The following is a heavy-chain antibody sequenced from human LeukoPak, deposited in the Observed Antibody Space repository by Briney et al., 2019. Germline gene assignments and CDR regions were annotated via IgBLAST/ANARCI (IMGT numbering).Heavy chain of an antibody. Sequence: GGSLRLSCAASGFTFSSYGMHWVRQAPGKGLEWVAFIRYDGSNKYYADSVKGRFTISRDNSKNTLYLQMNSLRAEDTAVYYCAKIQRIAAAGSDAFDIWGQGTMVTVSS. J-gene: IGHJ3*02. V-gene: IGHV3-30*02. CDR2: IRYDGSNK. CDR1: GFTFSSYG. D-gene: IGHD6-13*01. CDR3: AKIQRIAAAGSDAFDI.